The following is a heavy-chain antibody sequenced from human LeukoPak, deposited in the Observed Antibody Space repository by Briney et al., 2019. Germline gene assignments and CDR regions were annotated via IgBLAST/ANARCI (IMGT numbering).Heavy chain of an antibody. Sequence: PGGSLRLSCAASGFTFSSYGMIWVRQAPGKGLEWVSGISGSGGSTYLADSVKGRFTISRDNSKNTLYLQMNSLRAEDTAVYYCAKGRLWELPEQPFDYWGQGTLVTVSS. CDR1: GFTFSSYG. D-gene: IGHD1-26*01. CDR2: ISGSGGST. CDR3: AKGRLWELPEQPFDY. V-gene: IGHV3-23*01. J-gene: IGHJ4*02.